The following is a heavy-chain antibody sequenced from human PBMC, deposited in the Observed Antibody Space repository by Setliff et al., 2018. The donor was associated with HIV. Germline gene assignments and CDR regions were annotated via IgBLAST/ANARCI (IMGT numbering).Heavy chain of an antibody. J-gene: IGHJ3*02. CDR3: AISSGTYDGVTAFDI. V-gene: IGHV1-24*01. CDR2: SDPEDGGA. D-gene: IGHD1-26*01. Sequence: GASVKVSCKFPGYTLTESSRHWVRQAPGKGLEWMGRSDPEDGGALYAQRFQDRITMTEDTSTDTAYMELSRLTSEDTATYYCAISSGTYDGVTAFDIWGQGTVVTVSS. CDR1: GYTLTESS.